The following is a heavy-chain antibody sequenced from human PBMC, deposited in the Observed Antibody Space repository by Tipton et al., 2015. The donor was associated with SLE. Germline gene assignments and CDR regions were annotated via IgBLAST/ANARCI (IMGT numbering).Heavy chain of an antibody. CDR3: ARQSAYSSPKYSFDV. Sequence: LRLSCNVSGASISSNAYFWGWIRQPPGKGLEWILTFYYRGRTLSNPSLMSRVSTSVDTSRTQFSLQLSSVTAADTAVYYCARQSAYSSPKYSFDVWGQGALVTVSS. V-gene: IGHV4-39*07. D-gene: IGHD6-13*01. CDR2: FYYRGRT. CDR1: GASISSNAYF. J-gene: IGHJ3*01.